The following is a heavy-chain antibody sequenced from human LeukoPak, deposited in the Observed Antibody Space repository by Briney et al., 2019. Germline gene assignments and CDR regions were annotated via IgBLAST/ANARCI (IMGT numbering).Heavy chain of an antibody. CDR1: GGSISSSSYY. D-gene: IGHD2-2*01. CDR2: IYYSGST. J-gene: IGHJ4*02. Sequence: PSETLSLTCTVSGGSISSSSYYWGWLRQPPGKGLEWIGSIYYSGSTYYNPSLKSRVTISVDTSKNQFSLKLSSVTAADTAVYYCARLACSTSCQFDYWGQGTLVTVSS. CDR3: ARLACSTSCQFDY. V-gene: IGHV4-39*01.